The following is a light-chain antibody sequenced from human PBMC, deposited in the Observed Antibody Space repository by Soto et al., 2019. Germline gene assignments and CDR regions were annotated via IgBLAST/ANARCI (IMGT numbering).Light chain of an antibody. CDR3: GTWDSSLSAWV. CDR1: SINIGNIY. Sequence: QSVLTQPPSVSAAPGQKVTISCSGSSINIGNIYVSWYQQLPGTAPKLLIYDNNKRPSGIPDRFSGSKSGTSATLGITGLQTGDEADYYCGTWDSSLSAWVFGTGTKVTVL. V-gene: IGLV1-51*01. CDR2: DNN. J-gene: IGLJ1*01.